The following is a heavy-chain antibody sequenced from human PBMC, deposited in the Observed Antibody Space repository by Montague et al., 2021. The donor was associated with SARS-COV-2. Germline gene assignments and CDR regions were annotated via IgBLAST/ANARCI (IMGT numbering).Heavy chain of an antibody. J-gene: IGHJ4*02. CDR2: INYDGSET. V-gene: IGHV3-7*01. CDR1: GFTLYAYW. Sequence: SLRLSCAASGFTLYAYWTNWVRQAPGKGLEWVANINYDGSETYYVGSVKGRFTISRDNANNALHLQMNNLRAADTAVYFCARNPHRTYFYGSGIYLLNHSFDYWGPGTLVTVSS. CDR3: ARNPHRTYFYGSGIYLLNHSFDY. D-gene: IGHD3-10*01.